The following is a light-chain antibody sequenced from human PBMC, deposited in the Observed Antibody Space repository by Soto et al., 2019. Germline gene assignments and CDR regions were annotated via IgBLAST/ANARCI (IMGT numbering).Light chain of an antibody. CDR2: ATS. Sequence: IQMTDAPSSLSASVLDRVTITCRAIQSIISYVNLYQQKPGKAPKLLIFATSSLQSGVPARFSGTTSGTDFTLTISSLQPEDFATYYCQQTYSPPGTFGQGTKVDIK. V-gene: IGKV1-39*01. CDR1: QSIISY. J-gene: IGKJ1*01. CDR3: QQTYSPPGT.